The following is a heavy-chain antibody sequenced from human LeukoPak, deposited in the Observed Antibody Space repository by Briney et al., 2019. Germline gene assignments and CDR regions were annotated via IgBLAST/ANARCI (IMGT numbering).Heavy chain of an antibody. CDR3: TTDPPTY. V-gene: IGHV3-15*01. CDR1: GFTFSNAW. CDR2: IKSKTEGGTT. J-gene: IGHJ4*02. Sequence: GGSLRLSCAASGFTFSNAWMSWVRQAPGKGLEWVGRIKSKTEGGTTDCAAPVKGRFTISRDDSKNTLYLTMNSLKTEDTAVYYCTTDPPTYWGQGSLVTVSS.